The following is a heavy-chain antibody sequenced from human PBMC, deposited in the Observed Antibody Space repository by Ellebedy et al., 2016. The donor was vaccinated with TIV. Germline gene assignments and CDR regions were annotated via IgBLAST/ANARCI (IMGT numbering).Heavy chain of an antibody. J-gene: IGHJ6*02. V-gene: IGHV3-23*01. CDR1: GFSFSTYA. CDR3: ARDVRAQVESYYYGMDV. CDR2: IYRGGGAT. Sequence: GESLKISCVGSGFSFSTYATAWVRQTPGKGLEWVSGIYRGGGATYYADSVKGRFTISRDNSENTVYLQMNSLRAEDTAVYYCARDVRAQVESYYYGMDVWGQGTTVTVSS.